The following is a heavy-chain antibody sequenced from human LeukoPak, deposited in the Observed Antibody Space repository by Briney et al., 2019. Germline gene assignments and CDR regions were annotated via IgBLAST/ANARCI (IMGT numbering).Heavy chain of an antibody. CDR2: ISPSGTT. V-gene: IGHV4-4*09. CDR3: ATDYGGNSDWYFDL. J-gene: IGHJ2*01. CDR1: GGSISIFS. D-gene: IGHD4-23*01. Sequence: SETLSLTCTVSGGSISIFSWSWIRQPPGKALEWIGYISPSGTTNYNPSLESRVTISLYTSKNHFSLQLKSVTAADTAVYYCATDYGGNSDWYFDLWGRGTLVTVSS.